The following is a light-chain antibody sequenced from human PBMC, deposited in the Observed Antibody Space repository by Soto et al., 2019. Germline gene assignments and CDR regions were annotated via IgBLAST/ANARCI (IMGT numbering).Light chain of an antibody. CDR3: SSYTSSSTLDVV. CDR1: SSDVGGYNY. J-gene: IGLJ2*01. CDR2: DVS. V-gene: IGLV2-14*01. Sequence: QSVLTQPASVSGSPGQSITISCTGTSSDVGGYNYVSWYQQHPGKAPKLMIYDVSNRPSGVSNRFSGSKSGHTASLTISGLQAEDEADYYGSSYTSSSTLDVVFGGGTKLTVL.